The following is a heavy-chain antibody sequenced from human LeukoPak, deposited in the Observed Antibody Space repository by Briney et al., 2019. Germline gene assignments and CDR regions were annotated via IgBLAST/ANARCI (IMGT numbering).Heavy chain of an antibody. CDR1: GGSFSGYS. J-gene: IGHJ3*02. CDR2: IFYSGAT. V-gene: IGHV4-59*01. D-gene: IGHD3-22*01. Sequence: TSETLSLTCAVYGGSFSGYSWSWIRQPPGKGLEWIGYIFYSGATYYNPSLKSRVTISVDTSKNQFSLKLSSVTAADTAVYYCARGRYYYDSSGSVDAFDIWGQGTMVTVSS. CDR3: ARGRYYYDSSGSVDAFDI.